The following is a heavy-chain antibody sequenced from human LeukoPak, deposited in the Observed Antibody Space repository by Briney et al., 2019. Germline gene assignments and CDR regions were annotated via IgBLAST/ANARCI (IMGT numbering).Heavy chain of an antibody. Sequence: GGSLRLSCAASGFTFSSYAMSWVRRAPGRGLEWVSLIGGIVDNTHYADSVKGRFTISRDNSKNTLYLQMNSLRAEDTAVYYCALDYDSSGHTPGWFDPWGRGTLVTVSS. V-gene: IGHV3-23*01. CDR3: ALDYDSSGHTPGWFDP. D-gene: IGHD3-22*01. CDR1: GFTFSSYA. CDR2: IGGIVDNT. J-gene: IGHJ5*02.